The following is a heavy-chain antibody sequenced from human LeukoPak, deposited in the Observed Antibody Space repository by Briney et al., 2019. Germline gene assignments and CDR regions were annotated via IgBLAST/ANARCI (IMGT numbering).Heavy chain of an antibody. V-gene: IGHV3-74*01. CDR3: VRSNWHFDL. J-gene: IGHJ4*02. CDR2: ISGDGSTT. CDR1: GFTFSNFR. Sequence: TGRSLRLSCVASGFTFSNFRMHWVRQGPRKGLVWVSRISGDGSTTDHADSVKGRFTISRDNAKNTLYLQMNSLRAEDTAVYYCVRSNWHFDLWGQGTPVTVSS. D-gene: IGHD7-27*01.